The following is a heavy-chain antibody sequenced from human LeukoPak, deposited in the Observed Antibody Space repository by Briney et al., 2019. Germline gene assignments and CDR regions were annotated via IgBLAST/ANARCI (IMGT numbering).Heavy chain of an antibody. D-gene: IGHD2-2*01. V-gene: IGHV1-46*01. CDR2: VYTGGGIT. J-gene: IGHJ5*02. CDR3: ARGWKVVPAARVYNWFDP. CDR1: GYTFTSYY. Sequence: ASVKVCGKASGYTFTSYYMQWVRHAPVQVIGSRGIVYTGGGITGYGQKFQGRVTMTRDTSTSTVYMELSSLRSEDTAVYYCARGWKVVPAARVYNWFDPWGQGTLVTVSS.